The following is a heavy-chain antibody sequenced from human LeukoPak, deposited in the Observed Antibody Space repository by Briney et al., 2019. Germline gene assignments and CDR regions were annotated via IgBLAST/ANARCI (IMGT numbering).Heavy chain of an antibody. Sequence: ASVKVFCKASGYTFTSYDINWVRQATGQGLEWMGWMNPNSGNTGYAQKFQGRVTITRNTSISTAYMELSSLRSEDTAVYYCARVAGGSGWYQVEYFDYWGQGTLVTVSS. CDR3: ARVAGGSGWYQVEYFDY. V-gene: IGHV1-8*03. J-gene: IGHJ4*02. CDR1: GYTFTSYD. CDR2: MNPNSGNT. D-gene: IGHD6-19*01.